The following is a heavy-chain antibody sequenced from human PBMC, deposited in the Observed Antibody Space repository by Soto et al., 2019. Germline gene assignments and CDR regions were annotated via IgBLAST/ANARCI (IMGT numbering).Heavy chain of an antibody. Sequence: SETLSLTCAVYGGSFSGYYWSWIRQPPGKGLEWIGEINHSGSTNYNPSLKSRVTISVDTSKNQFSLKLSSVAAADTAVYYCARGPPYSSGWYPTWGQGALVTVSS. V-gene: IGHV4-34*01. CDR2: INHSGST. CDR3: ARGPPYSSGWYPT. CDR1: GGSFSGYY. D-gene: IGHD6-19*01. J-gene: IGHJ5*02.